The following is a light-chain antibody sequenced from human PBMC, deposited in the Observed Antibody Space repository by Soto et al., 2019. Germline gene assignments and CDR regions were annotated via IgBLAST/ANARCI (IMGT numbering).Light chain of an antibody. J-gene: IGKJ1*01. CDR2: DAS. V-gene: IGKV1-5*01. CDR1: QSISRW. CDR3: KQYHSYPWT. Sequence: DIQITQSLSTLSASGVDRVTITCRPSQSISRWLAWYHHKSGKAPNFLIYDASSWQSGVPSRFSGSGSGTEFPLTIRTXQPDDFATYYCKQYHSYPWTFGQGTKVDTK.